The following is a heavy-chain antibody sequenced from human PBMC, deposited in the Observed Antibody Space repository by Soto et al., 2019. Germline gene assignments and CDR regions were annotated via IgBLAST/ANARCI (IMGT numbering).Heavy chain of an antibody. CDR3: SCLERESTFAGFILHSDY. J-gene: IGHJ4*02. CDR2: RSAYNGNT. V-gene: IGHV1-18*04. Sequence: AAVETVTSSSRMSGRPDTGQGREWMGWRSAYNGNTNYAQKLHGRVRMTTDTSTTTAYMELRSLRSDDTAVYYCSCLERESTFAGFILHSDYWGQGTLVTVSS. CDR1: VETVTSSS. D-gene: IGHD3-16*02.